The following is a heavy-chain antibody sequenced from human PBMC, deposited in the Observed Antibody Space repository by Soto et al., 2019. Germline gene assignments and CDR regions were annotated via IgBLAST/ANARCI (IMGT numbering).Heavy chain of an antibody. V-gene: IGHV3-7*05. J-gene: IGHJ6*02. CDR2: IKQDGSEQ. CDR3: AREAV. Sequence: EVQLVESGGGLVQPGGSLRLSCAASGFTFSGYWMSWVRQAPGKGLEWVANIKQDGSEQFYVDSVKGRFTISRDTAKNSLYRQRNSLRAEDTAVYYCAREAVWGQGTTVTVSS. CDR1: GFTFSGYW.